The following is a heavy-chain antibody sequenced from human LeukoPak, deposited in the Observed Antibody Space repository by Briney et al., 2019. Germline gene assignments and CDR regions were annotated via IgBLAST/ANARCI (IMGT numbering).Heavy chain of an antibody. J-gene: IGHJ4*02. D-gene: IGHD2-8*02. CDR2: IGAYNGDT. V-gene: IGHV1-18*01. Sequence: GASVKVSCKASGYTFGSYGISWVRQAPGQGLEWVGWIGAYNGDTRYAQHLQGRVTLTTDTSTGTAYMELRSLSSDDTALYYCARDTALIITPGGPDYWGRGTLITVSS. CDR3: ARDTALIITPGGPDY. CDR1: GYTFGSYG.